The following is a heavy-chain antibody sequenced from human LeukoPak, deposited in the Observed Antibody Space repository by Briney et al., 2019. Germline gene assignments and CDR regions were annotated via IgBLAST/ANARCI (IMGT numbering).Heavy chain of an antibody. J-gene: IGHJ6*03. D-gene: IGHD6-19*01. CDR1: GFTFSSYS. CDR3: ARDPEAAPAYYFMDV. Sequence: GGSLRLSCAASGFTFSSYSMNWVRQAPGKGLEWVSSISSSSTIHYADSVKGRFTISRDNAKNSLYLQMNSLSPEDTALYYCARDPEAAPAYYFMDVWGKGTTVTVSS. V-gene: IGHV3-48*01. CDR2: ISSSSTI.